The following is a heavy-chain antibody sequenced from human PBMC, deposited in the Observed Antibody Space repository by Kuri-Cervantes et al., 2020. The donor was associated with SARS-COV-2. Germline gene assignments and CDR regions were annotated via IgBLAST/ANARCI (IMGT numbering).Heavy chain of an antibody. D-gene: IGHD3-22*01. CDR1: GFTFSSYE. Sequence: GESLKISCAASGFTFSSYEMNWVRQAPGKGLEWVSYVSSSGSTIYYADSVKGRFTISRDNAKNSLYLQMNSLRVEDTAVYYCARANFRRRITMIVVAVTYGTDVWGQGTTVTVSS. V-gene: IGHV3-48*03. J-gene: IGHJ6*02. CDR3: ARANFRRRITMIVVAVTYGTDV. CDR2: VSSSGSTI.